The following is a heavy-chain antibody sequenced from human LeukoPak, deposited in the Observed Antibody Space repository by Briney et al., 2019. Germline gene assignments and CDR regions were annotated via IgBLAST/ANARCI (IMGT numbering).Heavy chain of an antibody. Sequence: PSQTLSLTCPVSGGSISSYYWSWIRQPAGKGLEWIGRIYTSGSTNYNPSLKSRVTMSVDTSKNQFSLKLSSVAAADTAVYYCARDNYDILTGYLNMDVWGKGTTVTVSS. CDR1: GGSISSYY. V-gene: IGHV4-4*07. J-gene: IGHJ6*03. CDR3: ARDNYDILTGYLNMDV. D-gene: IGHD3-9*01. CDR2: IYTSGST.